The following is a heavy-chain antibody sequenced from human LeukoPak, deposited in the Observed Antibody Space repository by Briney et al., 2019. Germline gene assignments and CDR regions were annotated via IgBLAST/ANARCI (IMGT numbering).Heavy chain of an antibody. CDR3: VKVRSISYYDWNAFDI. J-gene: IGHJ3*02. CDR2: ISYDGSNK. D-gene: IGHD3-22*01. V-gene: IGHV3-30*18. Sequence: GRSLRLSCAASGFTFSSYCMHWVRQAPGKGLEWVAVISYDGSNKYYADSVKGRFTISRDNSKNTLYMQMNSLRAEDTAVYYCVKVRSISYYDWNAFDIWGQGTMVTVSS. CDR1: GFTFSSYC.